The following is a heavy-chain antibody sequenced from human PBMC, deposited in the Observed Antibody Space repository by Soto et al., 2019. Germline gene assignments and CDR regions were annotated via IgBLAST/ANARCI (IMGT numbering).Heavy chain of an antibody. Sequence: EVQLLESGGCLVQPGGSLRLSCAASGFTFSSYAMSWVRQAPGKGLEWVSAIGAGGSSTYYADSVKGRFTISRDNSKNTLYLQMNTLRAEDTAVYYCAKGGATYSSSWMDYWGQGTLVTVSS. D-gene: IGHD6-13*01. CDR2: IGAGGSST. CDR3: AKGGATYSSSWMDY. J-gene: IGHJ4*02. V-gene: IGHV3-23*01. CDR1: GFTFSSYA.